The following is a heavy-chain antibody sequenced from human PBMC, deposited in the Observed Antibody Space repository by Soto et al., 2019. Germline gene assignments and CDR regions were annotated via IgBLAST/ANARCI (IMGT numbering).Heavy chain of an antibody. V-gene: IGHV1-69*13. D-gene: IGHD1-26*01. CDR3: ARDKDYSGSPGGIDY. Sequence: GASVKVSCKASGGTFSSYAISWVRQAPGQGLEWMGGIIPIFGTANYAQKFQGRVTITADESTSTAYMELSSLRSEDTAVYYCARDKDYSGSPGGIDYWGQGTLVTVSS. CDR2: IIPIFGTA. J-gene: IGHJ4*02. CDR1: GGTFSSYA.